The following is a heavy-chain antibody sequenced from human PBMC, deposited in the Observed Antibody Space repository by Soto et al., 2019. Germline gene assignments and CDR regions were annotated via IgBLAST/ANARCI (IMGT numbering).Heavy chain of an antibody. CDR2: INAGNGNT. CDR3: ARGMLVTHFDY. Sequence: QVQLVQSGAEEKKPGASVKVSCKASGYTFTSYAMNWVRQAPGQRLEWMGWINAGNGNTKYSQKFQGRVTITRDTSAGTAYMELSRLRSEATAVYSCARGMLVTHFDYWGQGTLVTVSS. D-gene: IGHD2-15*01. J-gene: IGHJ4*02. V-gene: IGHV1-3*05. CDR1: GYTFTSYA.